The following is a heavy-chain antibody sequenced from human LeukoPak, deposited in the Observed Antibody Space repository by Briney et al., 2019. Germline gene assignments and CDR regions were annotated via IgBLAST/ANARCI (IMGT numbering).Heavy chain of an antibody. CDR2: IYHSGST. CDR1: GGSISSGGYS. CDR3: ARELGYCSSTSCYTKNGYGMGV. V-gene: IGHV4-30-2*01. J-gene: IGHJ6*02. D-gene: IGHD2-2*02. Sequence: PSQTLSLTCAVSGGSISSGGYSWSWIRQPPGKGLEWIGYIYHSGSTYYNPSLKSRVTISVDRSKNQFSLKLSSVTAADTAVYYCARELGYCSSTSCYTKNGYGMGVWGRGTTVTVSS.